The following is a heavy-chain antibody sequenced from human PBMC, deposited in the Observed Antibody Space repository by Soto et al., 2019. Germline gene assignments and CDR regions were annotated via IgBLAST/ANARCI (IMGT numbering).Heavy chain of an antibody. Sequence: QVQLQESGPGLVKPSETLSLTCTVSGGSISNHYWSWIRQPPGKGLEWIGYIYYNGNTNYNPSLKSRVTMSVDTSNNQISLKLSSVTAADTAVYYCTRAIWYSEYWGQGTLVTVSS. CDR3: TRAIWYSEY. CDR2: IYYNGNT. J-gene: IGHJ4*02. D-gene: IGHD2-21*02. CDR1: GGSISNHY. V-gene: IGHV4-59*11.